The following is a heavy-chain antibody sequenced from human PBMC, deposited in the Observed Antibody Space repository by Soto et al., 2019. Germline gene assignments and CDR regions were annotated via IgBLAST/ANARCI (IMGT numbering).Heavy chain of an antibody. V-gene: IGHV4-59*01. CDR1: GGSIRNYY. CDR2: IYYSGST. D-gene: IGHD3-22*01. J-gene: IGHJ5*02. Sequence: SETLSLTCTVSGGSIRNYYWSWIRQPPGKGLEWIGYIYYSGSTNYNPSLKSRVTISVDTSKNQFSLKLSSVTAADTAVYYCARQRYDRSFDPWGQGTLVT. CDR3: ARQRYDRSFDP.